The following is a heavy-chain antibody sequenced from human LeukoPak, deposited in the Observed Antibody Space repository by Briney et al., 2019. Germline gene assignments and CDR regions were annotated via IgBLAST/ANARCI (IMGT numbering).Heavy chain of an antibody. CDR3: ARGGTVTTRAFDY. CDR2: ICLSGST. J-gene: IGHJ4*02. V-gene: IGHV4-4*02. CDR1: GGSISSSNW. Sequence: SETLSLTCAVSGGSISSSNWWSWVRPPPGKGMEWIGEICLSGSTNYNPSLKSRVTISVDKSKNQFSMKLSSVTAADTAVYYCARGGTVTTRAFDYWGQGTLVTVSP. D-gene: IGHD4-17*01.